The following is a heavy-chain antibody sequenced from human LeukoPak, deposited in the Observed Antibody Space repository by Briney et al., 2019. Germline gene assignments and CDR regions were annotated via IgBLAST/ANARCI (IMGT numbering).Heavy chain of an antibody. Sequence: PSETLSLTCAVSGGSISSSNWWSWVRQPPGKGLEWIGEIYHSGSTNYNPSLKSRVTISVDKSKNQFSLKLSSVTAADTAVYYCARVGSLVFGVVIIPGWFDPWGQGTLVTVSS. V-gene: IGHV4-4*02. CDR3: ARVGSLVFGVVIIPGWFDP. CDR1: GGSISSSNW. CDR2: IYHSGST. D-gene: IGHD3-3*01. J-gene: IGHJ5*02.